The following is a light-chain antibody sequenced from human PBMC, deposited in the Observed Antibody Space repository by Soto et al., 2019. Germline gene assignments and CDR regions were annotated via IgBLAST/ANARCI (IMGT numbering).Light chain of an antibody. J-gene: IGLJ1*01. CDR1: SSDVGGYNY. CDR2: DVS. V-gene: IGLV2-14*01. Sequence: SVLTQPASVSGSPGESITISCTGTSSDVGGYNYVSWYQQHPGKAPKLMIYDVSNRPSGVSNRFSGSKSGNTASLTISGLQAEDEADYYCSSYTSSSTPLGTGTKVTVL. CDR3: SSYTSSSTP.